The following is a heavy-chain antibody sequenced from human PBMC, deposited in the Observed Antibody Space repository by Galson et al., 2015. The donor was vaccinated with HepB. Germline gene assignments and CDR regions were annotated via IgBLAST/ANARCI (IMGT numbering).Heavy chain of an antibody. CDR2: INPTYGSA. CDR3: ARHAFSAYDSNWFDP. Sequence: SVKVSCKASGGTFRPYFISWLRQAPGQGPEWMGGINPTYGSANYAQKLKDRVTITADESTGTAYMELSSLTSEDTAMYYCARHAFSAYDSNWFDPWGQGTLVTVSS. V-gene: IGHV1-69*13. D-gene: IGHD5-12*01. CDR1: GGTFRPYF. J-gene: IGHJ5*02.